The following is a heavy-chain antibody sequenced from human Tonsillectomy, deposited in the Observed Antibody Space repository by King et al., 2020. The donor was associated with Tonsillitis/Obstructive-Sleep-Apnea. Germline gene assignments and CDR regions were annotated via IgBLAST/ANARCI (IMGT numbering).Heavy chain of an antibody. CDR2: ININTENP. J-gene: IGHJ5*02. CDR1: GYTFTSYA. D-gene: IGHD3-3*01. V-gene: IGHV7-4-1*02. Sequence: VQLVESGSELKKPGASVKVSCKASGYTFTSYAMNWVRQAPVQGLEWMGWININTENPTYAQCFTVRLVFSLDTSVSTAYLQISSLKAEDTAVYYCARSDFWSGSLFDPWGQGTLVTVSS. CDR3: ARSDFWSGSLFDP.